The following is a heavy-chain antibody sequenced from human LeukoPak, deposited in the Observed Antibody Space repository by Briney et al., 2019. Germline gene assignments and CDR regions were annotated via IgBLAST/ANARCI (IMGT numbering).Heavy chain of an antibody. Sequence: KSSETLSLTCTVSGGSICSYYWSWIRQPPGKGLEWIGYIYYSGSTNYNPSLKGRVTISVDTSKNQFSLKLNSVTAADTAVYYCARGGVDYDSSGLIDYWGQGTLVTVSS. CDR1: GGSICSYY. V-gene: IGHV4-59*01. J-gene: IGHJ4*02. CDR2: IYYSGST. D-gene: IGHD3-22*01. CDR3: ARGGVDYDSSGLIDY.